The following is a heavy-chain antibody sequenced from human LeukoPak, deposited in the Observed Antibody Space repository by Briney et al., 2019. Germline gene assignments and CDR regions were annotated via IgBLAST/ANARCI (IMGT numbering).Heavy chain of an antibody. D-gene: IGHD3-10*01. CDR2: INPNSGGT. CDR1: GYTFTGYY. Sequence: ASVKVSCKASGYTFTGYYMHWVRQAPGQGLEWMGWINPNSGGTNYAQKFQGRVTITADKSTSTAYMELSSLRSEDTAVYYCARDKRGSDAFDIWGQGTMVTVSS. J-gene: IGHJ3*02. V-gene: IGHV1-2*02. CDR3: ARDKRGSDAFDI.